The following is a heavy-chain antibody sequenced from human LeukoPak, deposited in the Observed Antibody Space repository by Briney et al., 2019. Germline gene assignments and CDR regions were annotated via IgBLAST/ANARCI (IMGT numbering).Heavy chain of an antibody. CDR1: GYTFTSYG. CDR2: ISAYNGNT. D-gene: IGHD3-22*01. Sequence: ATVKVSCKASGYTFTSYGISWVRQAPGQGLEWMGWISAYNGNTNYAQKLQGRVTMTTDTSTSTAYMELRSLRSDDTAVYYCARGRAMSYYDSSGYSDYWGQGTLVTVSS. CDR3: ARGRAMSYYDSSGYSDY. J-gene: IGHJ4*02. V-gene: IGHV1-18*01.